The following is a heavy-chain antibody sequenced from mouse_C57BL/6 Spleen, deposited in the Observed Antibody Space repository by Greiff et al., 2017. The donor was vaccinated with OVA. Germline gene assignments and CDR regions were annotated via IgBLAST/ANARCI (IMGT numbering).Heavy chain of an antibody. D-gene: IGHD1-1*01. CDR1: GYTFTDYE. CDR2: IDPETGGT. CDR3: TRAGLYGSSYGYFDV. Sequence: VQLQQSGAELVRPGASVTLSCKASGYTFTDYEMHWVKQTPVHGLEWIGAIDPETGGTAYNQKFKGKAILTADKSSSTAYMELRSLTSEDSAVYYCTRAGLYGSSYGYFDVWGTGTTVTVSS. V-gene: IGHV1-15*01. J-gene: IGHJ1*03.